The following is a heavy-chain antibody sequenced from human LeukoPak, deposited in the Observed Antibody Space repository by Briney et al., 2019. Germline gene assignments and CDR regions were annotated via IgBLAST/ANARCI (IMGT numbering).Heavy chain of an antibody. D-gene: IGHD6-13*01. J-gene: IGHJ4*02. CDR1: GGSISSSSYY. CDR3: ARRGAASSNYDY. V-gene: IGHV4-39*01. CDR2: IYYSGST. Sequence: PSETLSLTCTVSGGSISSSSYYWGWIRQPPGKGLEWIGSIYYSGSTYYNPSLKSRVTISVDTSKNQFSLKLSSGTAANTAVYSCARRGAASSNYDYWGQGTLVTVSS.